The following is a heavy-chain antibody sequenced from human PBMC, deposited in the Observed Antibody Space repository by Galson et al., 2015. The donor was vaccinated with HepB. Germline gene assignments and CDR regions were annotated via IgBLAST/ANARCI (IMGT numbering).Heavy chain of an antibody. J-gene: IGHJ4*02. V-gene: IGHV3-30*18. CDR3: AKDREDYYDSSGYYDQPDY. Sequence: SLRLSCAASGFTFSSYGMHWVRQAPGKGLEWVAVISYDGSNKYYADSVKGRFTISRDNSKNTLYLQMNSLRAEDTAVYYCAKDREDYYDSSGYYDQPDYWGQGTLVTVSS. CDR1: GFTFSSYG. D-gene: IGHD3-22*01. CDR2: ISYDGSNK.